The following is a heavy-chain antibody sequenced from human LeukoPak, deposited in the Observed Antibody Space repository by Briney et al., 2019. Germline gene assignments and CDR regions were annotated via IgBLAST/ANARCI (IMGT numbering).Heavy chain of an antibody. V-gene: IGHV4-59*01. J-gene: IGHJ4*02. Sequence: PSETLSLTCTVSGGSINNYHWSWIRQPPGKGLEWIGYIYYRGSTNYNPSLKSRVTFSVDTSKNQFSLKLNSVTAADTAVYYCARGGDYGDLRYFDYWGQGTLVTVSS. CDR1: GGSINNYH. CDR3: ARGGDYGDLRYFDY. CDR2: IYYRGST. D-gene: IGHD4-17*01.